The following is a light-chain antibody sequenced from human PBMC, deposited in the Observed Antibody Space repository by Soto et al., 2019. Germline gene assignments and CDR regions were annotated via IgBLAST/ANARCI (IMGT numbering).Light chain of an antibody. V-gene: IGLV2-18*02. CDR2: EVT. CDR1: SSDIGSHTR. Sequence: QSALTQPPSVSGSPGLSVTISCTGSSSDIGSHTRVSWYQQPPASAPKLLIYEVTRRASGAPDRFSGSASGNTASLTISGVQAEDEADYYCSSYTSFDTVIFGGGTKLTVL. CDR3: SSYTSFDTVI. J-gene: IGLJ2*01.